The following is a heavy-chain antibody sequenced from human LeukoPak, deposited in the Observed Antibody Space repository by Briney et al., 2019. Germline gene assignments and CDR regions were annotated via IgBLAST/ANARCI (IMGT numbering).Heavy chain of an antibody. CDR3: AKNLRKTMVRDPCGY. CDR2: IRTSGTNT. Sequence: GGSLRLSCAASGFTFSSFSMNWVRQAPGKGLEWVSYIRTSGTNTDYTDSVKGRFTISRDNSKNTLYLQMNSLRAEDTAVYYCAKNLRKTMVRDPCGYWGQGTLVTVSS. CDR1: GFTFSSFS. V-gene: IGHV3-48*01. J-gene: IGHJ4*02. D-gene: IGHD3-10*01.